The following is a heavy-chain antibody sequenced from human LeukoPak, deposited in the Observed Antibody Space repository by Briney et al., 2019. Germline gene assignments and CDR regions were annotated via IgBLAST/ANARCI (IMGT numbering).Heavy chain of an antibody. V-gene: IGHV1-3*01. CDR1: GYTFTSYG. CDR3: ARARITIFGVVTRNAFDI. J-gene: IGHJ3*02. Sequence: ASVKVSCKASGYTFTSYGISWVRQAPGQRLEWMGWINAGNGNTKYSQKFQGRVTITRDTSASTAYMELSSLRSEDTAVYYCARARITIFGVVTRNAFDIWGQGTMVTVSS. CDR2: INAGNGNT. D-gene: IGHD3-3*01.